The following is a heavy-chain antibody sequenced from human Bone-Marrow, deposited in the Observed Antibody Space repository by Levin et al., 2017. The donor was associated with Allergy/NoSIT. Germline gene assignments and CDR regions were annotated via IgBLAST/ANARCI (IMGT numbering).Heavy chain of an antibody. D-gene: IGHD3-10*01. Sequence: AGGSLRLSCAASGFTFSSYEMNWVRQAPGKGLEWVSYISSSGSTIYYADSVKGRFTISRDNAKNSLYLQMNSLRAEDTAVYYCARLLWFRECNWFDPWGQGTLVTVSS. CDR2: ISSSGSTI. CDR1: GFTFSSYE. CDR3: ARLLWFRECNWFDP. J-gene: IGHJ5*02. V-gene: IGHV3-48*03.